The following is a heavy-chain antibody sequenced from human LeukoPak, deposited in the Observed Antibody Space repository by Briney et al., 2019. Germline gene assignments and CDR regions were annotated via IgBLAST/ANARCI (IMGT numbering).Heavy chain of an antibody. J-gene: IGHJ5*02. Sequence: SETLSLTCAVYGGSFSSYYWSWIRQPPGKGLEWIGEINHSGSTNYNPSLKSRVTISVDTSTNQFSLKLSSVTAADTAVYYCARVLQLWLNWFDPWGQGTLVTVSS. CDR3: ARVLQLWLNWFDP. CDR1: GGSFSSYY. CDR2: INHSGST. D-gene: IGHD5-18*01. V-gene: IGHV4-34*01.